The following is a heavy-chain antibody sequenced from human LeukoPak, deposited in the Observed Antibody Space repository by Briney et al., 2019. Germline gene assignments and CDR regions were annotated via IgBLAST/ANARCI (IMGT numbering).Heavy chain of an antibody. V-gene: IGHV3-7*03. CDR3: ARDQYDTWSRRGNFDY. J-gene: IGHJ4*02. Sequence: GGSLLLSCVASGFTFGKYWMSWVRQAPGKGLEWVANIKLDGSEKNYVDSVKGRFTISRDNTKNSLYLQMNSLRVEDTAVFYCARDQYDTWSRRGNFDYWGQGTLVIVSS. D-gene: IGHD3-3*01. CDR1: GFTFGKYW. CDR2: IKLDGSEK.